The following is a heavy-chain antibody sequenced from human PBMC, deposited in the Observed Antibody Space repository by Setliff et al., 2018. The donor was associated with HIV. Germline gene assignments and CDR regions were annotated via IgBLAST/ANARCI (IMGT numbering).Heavy chain of an antibody. D-gene: IGHD3-22*01. J-gene: IGHJ4*02. V-gene: IGHV1-18*01. CDR2: ISAYNGNK. CDR1: GYSFTSYG. Sequence: ASVKVSCKASGYSFTSYGISWVRQAPGQGLEWMGWISAYNGNKNYAQNLQDRVTMTTDTSTSTAYMELRSLGFDDTAVYYCARFPNPSQIVVIMPPDYLGQGTRVTVSS. CDR3: ARFPNPSQIVVIMPPDY.